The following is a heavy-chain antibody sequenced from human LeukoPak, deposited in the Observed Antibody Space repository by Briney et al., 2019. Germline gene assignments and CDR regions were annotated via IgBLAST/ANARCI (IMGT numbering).Heavy chain of an antibody. J-gene: IGHJ4*02. CDR3: ARGGEGELPDY. CDR2: SYDGSNE. D-gene: IGHD1-26*01. CDR1: GFPFSGHA. Sequence: GRSLRLSCTASGFPFSGHAMHWIRQAPGKGPEWLALSYDGSNEYYADSVKGRFTISRDNSKNTVYLQVNSLRPGDTAVYFCARGGEGELPDYWGQGTQVTVSS. V-gene: IGHV3-30*01.